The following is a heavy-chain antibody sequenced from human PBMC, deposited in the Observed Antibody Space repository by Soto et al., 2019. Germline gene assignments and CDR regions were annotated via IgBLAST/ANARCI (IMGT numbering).Heavy chain of an antibody. D-gene: IGHD6-19*01. CDR2: IGTGHDT. Sequence: EVQLVESGGGLVQPGGSLRLSCADSGFNFSSYDMHWVRQVQGKGLEWVSAIGTGHDTYYPGSVKGRFTLSRENAKNSLYLQMNSLRAGDTAVYYCAREAAGTPFLIDYWGQGTLVVVSS. CDR3: AREAAGTPFLIDY. V-gene: IGHV3-13*01. J-gene: IGHJ4*02. CDR1: GFNFSSYD.